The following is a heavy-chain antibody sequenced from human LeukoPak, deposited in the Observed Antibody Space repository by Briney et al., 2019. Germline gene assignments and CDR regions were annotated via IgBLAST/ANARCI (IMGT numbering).Heavy chain of an antibody. J-gene: IGHJ4*02. Sequence: GRSLRLSCAASGLIFSSYGMHWVRQAAGKGLEWVAVICYDGSNKYYADSVKGRFTISRDNKKNTLYMQMNSLRAEDTSVSYCARDRTNSPWPYFDYWGQGTLVTVSS. CDR3: ARDRTNSPWPYFDY. CDR2: ICYDGSNK. V-gene: IGHV3-33*01. CDR1: GLIFSSYG. D-gene: IGHD2-2*01.